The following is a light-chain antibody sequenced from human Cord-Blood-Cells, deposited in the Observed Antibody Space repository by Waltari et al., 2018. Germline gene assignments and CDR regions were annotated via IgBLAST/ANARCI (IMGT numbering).Light chain of an antibody. CDR1: SSNIGAGYD. V-gene: IGLV1-40*01. CDR2: GNS. Sequence: QSVLTQPPSVSGAPGQRVTISCTGSSSNIGAGYDVHWYQQLPGTAPKLLIYGNSNRPSGVPDRFSGSKSGTSASLASTGLQAEDEADYYCQSYDGSLSGSVFGGGTKLTVL. J-gene: IGLJ2*01. CDR3: QSYDGSLSGSV.